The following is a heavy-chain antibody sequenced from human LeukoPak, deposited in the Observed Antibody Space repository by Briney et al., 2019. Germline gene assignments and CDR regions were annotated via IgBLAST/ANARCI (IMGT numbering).Heavy chain of an antibody. J-gene: IGHJ4*02. D-gene: IGHD3-22*01. CDR3: ARDYYYDSSGYYSY. V-gene: IGHV3-11*01. CDR1: GFTFSDYY. Sequence: GGSLRLSCAASGFTFSDYYMSWIRQAPGQGLEWVSYISSSGSTIYYADSVKGRFTISSDNAKNSLYLQMNSLRAEDTAVYYCARDYYYDSSGYYSYWGQGTLVTVSS. CDR2: ISSSGSTI.